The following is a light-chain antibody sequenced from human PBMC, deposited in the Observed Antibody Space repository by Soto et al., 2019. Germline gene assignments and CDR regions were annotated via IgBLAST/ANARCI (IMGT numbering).Light chain of an antibody. V-gene: IGKV1-5*03. CDR3: QQYNSYPLT. Sequence: DIQMTQSPSTLPAYVGDRVSITCRTSQSINSWLAWYQQRPGRAPKLLIYKASTLESGVSPRFSGSESGTDFILTISNLQPDDIATYYCQQYNSYPLTFGGGTKVEIK. CDR2: KAS. CDR1: QSINSW. J-gene: IGKJ4*01.